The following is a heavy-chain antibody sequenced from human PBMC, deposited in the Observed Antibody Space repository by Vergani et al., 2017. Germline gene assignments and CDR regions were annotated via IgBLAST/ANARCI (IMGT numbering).Heavy chain of an antibody. CDR2: IYYSGST. CDR1: GGSISSSSYY. D-gene: IGHD2-2*01. V-gene: IGHV4-39*01. CDR3: WVVVVPAAYGNYYYYGMDV. Sequence: QLQLQESGPGLVKPSETLSLTCTVSGGSISSSSYYWGWIRQPPGKGLEWIGSIYYSGSTYYNPSLKSRVTISVDTSKNQFSLKLSSVTAADTAVYSCWVVVVPAAYGNYYYYGMDVWGQGTTVTVSS. J-gene: IGHJ6*02.